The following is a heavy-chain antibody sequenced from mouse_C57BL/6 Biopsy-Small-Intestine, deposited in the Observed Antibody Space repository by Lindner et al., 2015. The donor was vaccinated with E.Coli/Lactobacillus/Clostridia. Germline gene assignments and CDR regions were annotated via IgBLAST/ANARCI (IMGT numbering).Heavy chain of an antibody. CDR2: IYPGDGDT. D-gene: IGHD2-2*01. J-gene: IGHJ2*01. CDR1: GYAFSSSW. Sequence: VQLQESGPELVKPGASVKISCKASGYAFSSSWMNWVKQRPGKGLEWIGRIYPGDGDTNYNGKFKGEATLTADKSSSTAYMQLSSLTSEDSAVYFCARIYYGYEYYFDYWGQGTTLTVSS. CDR3: ARIYYGYEYYFDY. V-gene: IGHV1-82*01.